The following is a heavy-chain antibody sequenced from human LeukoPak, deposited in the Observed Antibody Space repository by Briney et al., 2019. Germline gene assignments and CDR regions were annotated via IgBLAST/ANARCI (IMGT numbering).Heavy chain of an antibody. Sequence: ASVNVSCKASGYTFTSYYMHWVRQPPGQGLEWMGIINPSGGSTSYAQKFQGRVTMTRDTSTSTVYMELSSLRSEDTAVYYCARDLRGWEDRVGYYYYGMDVWGQGTTVTVSS. CDR3: ARDLRGWEDRVGYYYYGMDV. D-gene: IGHD1-26*01. CDR2: INPSGGST. CDR1: GYTFTSYY. V-gene: IGHV1-46*01. J-gene: IGHJ6*02.